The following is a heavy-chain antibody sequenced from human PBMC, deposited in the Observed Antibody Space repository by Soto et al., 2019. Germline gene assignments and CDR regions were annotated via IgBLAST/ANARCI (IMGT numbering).Heavy chain of an antibody. Sequence: EVQLVESGGGLVQPGGSLRLSCTASGFNVSTNYMHWVRQAPGKGLEWVSVIQHRGNTYYADSVKGRFTISRHNSHNMLFLQMNSLRPEDTAEYYCTGGGALDIWGQGTVVTVSS. V-gene: IGHV3-53*04. CDR3: TGGGALDI. CDR2: IQHRGNT. CDR1: GFNVSTNY. J-gene: IGHJ3*02.